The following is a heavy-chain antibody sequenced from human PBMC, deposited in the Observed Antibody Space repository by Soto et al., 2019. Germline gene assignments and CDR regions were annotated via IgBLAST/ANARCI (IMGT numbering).Heavy chain of an antibody. CDR3: ARDDDYGDNGLDY. D-gene: IGHD4-17*01. V-gene: IGHV3-33*01. CDR2: IGSDGGRA. CDR1: GFTFGRHG. J-gene: IGHJ4*02. Sequence: QVQLVESGGGVVQPGGSLRLSCAASGFTFGRHGMHWVCQAPGKGLEWVAVIGSDGGRASYADSVKGRFTISRDNGQNPLYLQMNSLRAEETAVDYCARDDDYGDNGLDYWGQRTLVTVSS.